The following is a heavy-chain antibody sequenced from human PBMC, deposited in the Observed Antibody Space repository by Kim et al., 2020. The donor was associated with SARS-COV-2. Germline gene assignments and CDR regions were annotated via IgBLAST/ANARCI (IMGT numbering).Heavy chain of an antibody. V-gene: IGHV3-7*01. CDR3: GRSMDV. J-gene: IGHJ6*02. CDR1: GFTFSSDW. Sequence: GGSLRLSCAASGFTFSSDWMHWVRQAPGKGLEWVANIKEDGSKKFYAGSVKGGFTISRDNAKNSLYLQMNSLRAEDTAVYYCGRSMDVWGQGTTVTVSS. CDR2: IKEDGSKK.